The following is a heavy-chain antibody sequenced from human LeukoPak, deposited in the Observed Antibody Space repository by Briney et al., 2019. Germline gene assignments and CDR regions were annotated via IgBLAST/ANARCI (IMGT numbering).Heavy chain of an antibody. V-gene: IGHV3-74*01. Sequence: GGSLRLSCAASGFTFSNYWMHWVRQAPGKGLVWVSRINEGGSVTDYADSVKGRFTISRDNAKNTLYLEMNSLRAEDTAVYYCSRDLRGRDDYWGQGTLVSVSS. CDR3: SRDLRGRDDY. CDR1: GFTFSNYW. CDR2: INEGGSVT. D-gene: IGHD5-24*01. J-gene: IGHJ4*02.